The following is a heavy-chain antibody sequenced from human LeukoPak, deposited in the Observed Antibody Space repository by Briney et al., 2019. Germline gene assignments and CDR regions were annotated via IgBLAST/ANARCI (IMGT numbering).Heavy chain of an antibody. D-gene: IGHD3-3*01. V-gene: IGHV4-34*01. J-gene: IGHJ6*02. Sequence: PSETLSLTCAVYGGSFSGYYWSWIRQPPGKGLEWIGEINHSGSTNYNPSLKSRVTISVDTSKNQFSLKLSSVTAADTAVYYCARGTQGSRVNYGMDVWGQGTTVTVSS. CDR2: INHSGST. CDR1: GGSFSGYY. CDR3: ARGTQGSRVNYGMDV.